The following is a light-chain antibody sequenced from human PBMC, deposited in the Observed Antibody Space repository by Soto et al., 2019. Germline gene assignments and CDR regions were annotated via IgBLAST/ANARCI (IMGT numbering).Light chain of an antibody. J-gene: IGKJ2*01. CDR2: DAS. V-gene: IGKV1-33*01. Sequence: DLQMTQSPSSLSASVGDRVTITCQASQDISNYLNWYQQKTGKAPKLLIYDASNLKTGVPSRFSGSGSETDFTFTINILKPEAIATYYCQHYDILPPTYTFGQGTNLEIQ. CDR1: QDISNY. CDR3: QHYDILPPTYT.